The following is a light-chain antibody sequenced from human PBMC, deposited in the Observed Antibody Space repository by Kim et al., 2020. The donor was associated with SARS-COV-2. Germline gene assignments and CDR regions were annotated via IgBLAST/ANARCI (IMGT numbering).Light chain of an antibody. Sequence: SVGDRVTITCRASQGIRKDLGWYQQKPGKVPKRLIYAASNLESGVPSRFSGSGSGTEFSLTISGLQPEDFATYYCLQHNSYPRYTFGQGTKVDIK. CDR3: LQHNSYPRYT. CDR2: AAS. J-gene: IGKJ2*01. V-gene: IGKV1-17*01. CDR1: QGIRKD.